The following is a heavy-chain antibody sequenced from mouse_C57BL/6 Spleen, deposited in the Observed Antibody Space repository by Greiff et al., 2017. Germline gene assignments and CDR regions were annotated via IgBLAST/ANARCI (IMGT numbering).Heavy chain of an antibody. CDR3: ANLYYDYDVDY. Sequence: VQLQQSGPELVKPGASVKISCKASGYAFSSSWMNWVKQRPGKGLEWIGRIYPGDGDTNYNGKFKGKATLTADKSSSTAYMQLSSLTSEDSAVYFCANLYYDYDVDYWGQGTTLTVSS. J-gene: IGHJ2*01. D-gene: IGHD2-4*01. V-gene: IGHV1-82*01. CDR1: GYAFSSSW. CDR2: IYPGDGDT.